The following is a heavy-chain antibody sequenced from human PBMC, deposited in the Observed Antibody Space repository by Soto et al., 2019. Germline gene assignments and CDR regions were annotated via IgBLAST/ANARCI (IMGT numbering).Heavy chain of an antibody. Sequence: QVRLVESGGGVVQPGRSLRLSCAVSGFTFSDYGMHWVRQAPGKGLEWVAVMSYAGTYKYYADSVKGRFTISRDLSGNTLFLQMNSLRLEGTAVYFCAKEMYPRTVLDSSSPWGDYWGQGTLVTVSS. V-gene: IGHV3-30*18. CDR2: MSYAGTYK. CDR1: GFTFSDYG. J-gene: IGHJ4*02. CDR3: AKEMYPRTVLDSSSPWGDY. D-gene: IGHD6-6*01.